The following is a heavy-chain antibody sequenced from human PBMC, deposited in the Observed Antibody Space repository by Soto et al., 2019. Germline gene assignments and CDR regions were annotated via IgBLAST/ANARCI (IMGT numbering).Heavy chain of an antibody. CDR1: GFTFDDYA. J-gene: IGHJ6*03. Sequence: EVQLVESGGGLVQPGRSLRLSCAASGFTFDDYAMHWVRQAPGKGLEWVSGISWNSGSIGYADSVKGRFTISRDNAKNSLYLQMNSLRAEDTALYYCAKPMSSYYYYYYMDVWGKGTTVTVSS. D-gene: IGHD6-6*01. CDR3: AKPMSSYYYYYYMDV. CDR2: ISWNSGSI. V-gene: IGHV3-9*01.